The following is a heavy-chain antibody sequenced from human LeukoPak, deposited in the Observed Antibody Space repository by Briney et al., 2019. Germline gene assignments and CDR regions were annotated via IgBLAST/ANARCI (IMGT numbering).Heavy chain of an antibody. V-gene: IGHV1-18*01. Sequence: ASVKVSCKASGYTFTSYGISWVRQAPGQGLEWMGWISAYNGNTNYAQKLQGRVTMTTDTSTSTAYMELRSLRSEDTAVYYCARGRYFDWLSAYYYYMDVWGKGTTVTISS. D-gene: IGHD3-9*01. CDR3: ARGRYFDWLSAYYYYMDV. J-gene: IGHJ6*03. CDR1: GYTFTSYG. CDR2: ISAYNGNT.